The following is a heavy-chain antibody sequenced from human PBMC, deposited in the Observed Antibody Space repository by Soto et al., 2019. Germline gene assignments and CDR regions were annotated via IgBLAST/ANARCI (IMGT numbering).Heavy chain of an antibody. CDR3: ARRYGSSFDY. Sequence: SETLSLTCTVSGCSISSYYWSWIRQPPGKGLEWIGYIYYSWSTNYNPSLKSRVTISVNTSKNQFSLKLSSVTAADTAVYYCARRYGSSFDYWGQGTPVTVSS. V-gene: IGHV4-59*08. D-gene: IGHD3-16*01. J-gene: IGHJ4*02. CDR2: IYYSWST. CDR1: GCSISSYY.